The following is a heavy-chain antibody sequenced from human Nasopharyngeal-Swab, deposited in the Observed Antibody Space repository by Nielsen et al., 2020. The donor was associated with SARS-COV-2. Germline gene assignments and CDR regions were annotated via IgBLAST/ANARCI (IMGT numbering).Heavy chain of an antibody. CDR1: GGSFTSYY. J-gene: IGHJ6*03. CDR2: INLSGST. Sequence: SETLSPTCVVYGGSFTSYYWGWFRQPPGKGLEWIAEINLSGSTNYNPSLKSRVTISVDTSKNQISLKLSSVTAADTAVYFCARGLSGIVPSPFLGLGPYYSYYYMDVWGKGTTVTVSS. D-gene: IGHD2-8*01. V-gene: IGHV4-34*01. CDR3: ARGLSGIVPSPFLGLGPYYSYYYMDV.